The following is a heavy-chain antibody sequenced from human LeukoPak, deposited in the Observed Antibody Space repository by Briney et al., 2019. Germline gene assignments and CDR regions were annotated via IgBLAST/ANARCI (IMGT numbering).Heavy chain of an antibody. J-gene: IGHJ4*02. CDR2: ISWNSGSI. CDR3: AKGRRGAVAGPIDY. D-gene: IGHD6-19*01. CDR1: GFTFDDYA. V-gene: IGHV3-9*01. Sequence: PGGSLRLSCAASGFTFDDYAMHWVRQAPGKCLEWVSGISWNSGSIGYADSVKGRFTISRDNAKNSLYLQMNSLRAEDTALYYCAKGRRGAVAGPIDYWGQGTLVTVSS.